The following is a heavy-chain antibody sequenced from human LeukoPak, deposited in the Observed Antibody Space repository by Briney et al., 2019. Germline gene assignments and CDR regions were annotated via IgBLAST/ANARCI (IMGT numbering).Heavy chain of an antibody. CDR2: IYYSGST. Sequence: PSETLSLTCTVSGGSISSYYWSWIRQPPGKGLEWIGYIYYSGSTNYNPSLKSRVTISVDTSKNQFSLKLSSVTAADTAVYYCASYGYYYYYMDVWGKGTTVTVSS. CDR1: GGSISSYY. D-gene: IGHD4-17*01. CDR3: ASYGYYYYYMDV. V-gene: IGHV4-59*01. J-gene: IGHJ6*03.